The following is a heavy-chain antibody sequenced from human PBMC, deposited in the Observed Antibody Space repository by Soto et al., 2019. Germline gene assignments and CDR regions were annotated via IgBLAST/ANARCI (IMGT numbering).Heavy chain of an antibody. D-gene: IGHD1-26*01. J-gene: IGHJ4*02. Sequence: VQLVQSGAEVKKPGASVRISCKASGYTFISYPIHWVRQAPGQSLECMGWINPANGDTRYSQKFQGRVTITRDTSATTAYMDLNSLIPDDTAISYCAKSGSLDSWGQGTPITVSS. CDR1: GYTFISYP. CDR2: INPANGDT. V-gene: IGHV1-3*01. CDR3: AKSGSLDS.